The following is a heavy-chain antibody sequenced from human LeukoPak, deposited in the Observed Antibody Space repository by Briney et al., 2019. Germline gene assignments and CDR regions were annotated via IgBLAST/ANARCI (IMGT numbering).Heavy chain of an antibody. CDR2: IIPIFGTA. D-gene: IGHD5-12*01. CDR1: GGTFISYA. V-gene: IGHV1-69*13. J-gene: IGHJ3*02. CDR3: ARVAGERWLREDAFDI. Sequence: SVKVSCKASGGTFISYAISWVRQAPGQGLEWMGGIIPIFGTANYAQKSQGRVTITADESTSTAYMELSSLRSEDTAVYYCARVAGERWLREDAFDIWGQGTMVTVSS.